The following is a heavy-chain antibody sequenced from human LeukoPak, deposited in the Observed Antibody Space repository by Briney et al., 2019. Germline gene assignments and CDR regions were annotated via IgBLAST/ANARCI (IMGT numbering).Heavy chain of an antibody. D-gene: IGHD3-22*01. CDR3: ARVSNFDYYDSSGYSDY. CDR1: GFTFSSYS. CDR2: ISSSSSYI. Sequence: GGSLRLSCAASGFTFSSYSMNWVRQAPGKGLEWVSSISSSSSYIYYADSVKGRFTISRDNAKNSLYLQINSLRAEDTAVYYCARVSNFDYYDSSGYSDYWGQGTLVTVSS. J-gene: IGHJ4*02. V-gene: IGHV3-21*01.